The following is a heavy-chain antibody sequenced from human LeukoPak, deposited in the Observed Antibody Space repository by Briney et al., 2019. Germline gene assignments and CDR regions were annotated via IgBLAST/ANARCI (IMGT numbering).Heavy chain of an antibody. J-gene: IGHJ5*02. CDR3: ARTYYYDSSGSYTMVNWFDP. Sequence: SQTLSLTRAISGDSVSSNSAAWNWIRQSPSRGLEWLGRTYYRSKWYNDYAVSVKSRITINPDTSKNQFSLQLNSVTPEDTAVYYCARTYYYDSSGSYTMVNWFDPWGQGTLVTVSS. CDR2: TYYRSKWYN. D-gene: IGHD3-22*01. V-gene: IGHV6-1*01. CDR1: GDSVSSNSAA.